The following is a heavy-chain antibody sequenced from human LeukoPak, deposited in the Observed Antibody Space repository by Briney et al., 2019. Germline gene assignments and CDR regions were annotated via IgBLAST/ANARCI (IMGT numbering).Heavy chain of an antibody. D-gene: IGHD1-26*01. CDR1: GGSISNYY. CDR3: ARVGGTNYYYYGMDV. CDR2: IYYSGIT. Sequence: PSETLSLTCTVSGGSISNYYWSWIRQPPGKGLEWIGYIYYSGITNYNPSLKSRVTISVDTSKNQFSLKLSSVTAADTAVYYCARVGGTNYYYYGMDVWGQGTTVTVSS. V-gene: IGHV4-59*01. J-gene: IGHJ6*02.